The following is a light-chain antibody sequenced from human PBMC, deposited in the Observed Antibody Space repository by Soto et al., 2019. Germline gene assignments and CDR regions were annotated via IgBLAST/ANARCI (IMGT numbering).Light chain of an antibody. CDR1: QSISTY. V-gene: IGKV1-39*01. CDR2: VAS. CDR3: QQSYISPWT. J-gene: IGKJ1*01. Sequence: DIQLTQSPSSLSASVGDRVTITCRASQSISTYLHWYQVKIGKAPNLLINVASSLYTGVPERFNGSGSGTDFTLTISSLQAEDVATYYCQQSYISPWTFGHGTKVEIK.